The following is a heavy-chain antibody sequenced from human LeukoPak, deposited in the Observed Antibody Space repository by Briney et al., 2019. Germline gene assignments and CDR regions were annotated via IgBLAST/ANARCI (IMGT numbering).Heavy chain of an antibody. D-gene: IGHD6-19*01. CDR2: ISDSSSYT. CDR1: GFTFSDYY. V-gene: IGHV3-11*06. J-gene: IGHJ4*02. CDR3: ARDYNGGSAY. Sequence: PGGSLRLFCAASGFTFSDYYMSWIRQAPGKGLEWVSYISDSSSYTNYADSVKGRFNISRDNAKNSLYLQMNSLRAEDTAVYYCARDYNGGSAYWGQGTLVTVSS.